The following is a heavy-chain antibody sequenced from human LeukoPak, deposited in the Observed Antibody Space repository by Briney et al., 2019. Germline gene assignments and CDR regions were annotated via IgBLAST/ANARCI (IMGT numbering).Heavy chain of an antibody. CDR3: ARGSVRYCSSTSCPTNHTYYFDY. V-gene: IGHV4-59*12. J-gene: IGHJ4*02. D-gene: IGHD2-2*01. Sequence: SETLSLTCTVSGGSISRYYWSWIRQPPGKGLEWIGYIYYSGSTNYNPSLKSRVTISVDTSKTQFSLNLSSVTAADTAVYYCARGSVRYCSSTSCPTNHTYYFDYWGQGTLVTVSS. CDR2: IYYSGST. CDR1: GGSISRYY.